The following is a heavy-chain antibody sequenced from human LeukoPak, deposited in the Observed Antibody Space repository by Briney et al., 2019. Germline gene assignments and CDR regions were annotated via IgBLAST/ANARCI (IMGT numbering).Heavy chain of an antibody. J-gene: IGHJ4*02. Sequence: GGSLRLSCAASGFTFSSYWMSWVRQAPGKGLEWVANIKQDGSEKYYVDSVKGRFTISRDSAKNSLYLQMDSLRAEDTAVYYCARVEGGSGSYFDYWGQGTLVTVSS. V-gene: IGHV3-7*01. CDR3: ARVEGGSGSYFDY. CDR1: GFTFSSYW. CDR2: IKQDGSEK. D-gene: IGHD3-10*01.